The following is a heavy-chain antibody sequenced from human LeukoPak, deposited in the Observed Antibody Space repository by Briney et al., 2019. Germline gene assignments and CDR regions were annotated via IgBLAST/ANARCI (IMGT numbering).Heavy chain of an antibody. Sequence: GGSLRLPCAASGFTFSRYSMNWVRQAPGKGLEWVSSISSTSDYIFYADSVKGRFTISRDNADDSLYLQMNSLRAEDTAVYYCARDLSYYGSGSYYYFDYWGQGTLVTVSS. V-gene: IGHV3-21*01. CDR2: ISSTSDYI. CDR1: GFTFSRYS. J-gene: IGHJ4*02. CDR3: ARDLSYYGSGSYYYFDY. D-gene: IGHD3-10*01.